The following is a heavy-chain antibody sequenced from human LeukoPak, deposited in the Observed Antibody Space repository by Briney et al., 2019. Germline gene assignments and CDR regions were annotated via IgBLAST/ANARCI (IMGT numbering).Heavy chain of an antibody. V-gene: IGHV4-61*08. CDR2: IYYSGST. J-gene: IGHJ6*02. Sequence: SETLSLTCTVSGGSISSGGYYWSWIRQHPGKGLEWIGYIYYSGSTNYNPSLKSRVTMSVDTSKNQFSLKLSSVTAADTAVYYCARGPRYDFWSGPLDYGMDVWGQGTTVTVSS. CDR3: ARGPRYDFWSGPLDYGMDV. CDR1: GGSISSGGYY. D-gene: IGHD3-3*01.